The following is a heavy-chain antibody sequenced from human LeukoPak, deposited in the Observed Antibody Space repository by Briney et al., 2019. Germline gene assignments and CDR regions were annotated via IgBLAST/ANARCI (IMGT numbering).Heavy chain of an antibody. J-gene: IGHJ4*02. CDR2: ISWNSGSI. D-gene: IGHD6-13*01. CDR1: GFTFDDYA. Sequence: GGSLRLSCAASGFTFDDYAMHWVRQAPGKGLEWVSGISWNSGSIGYADSVKGRFTISRDDSKSTLYLQMNSLRPEDTAVYYCAKAAVYSNRWTPFDDWGQGTLVTVSS. V-gene: IGHV3-9*01. CDR3: AKAAVYSNRWTPFDD.